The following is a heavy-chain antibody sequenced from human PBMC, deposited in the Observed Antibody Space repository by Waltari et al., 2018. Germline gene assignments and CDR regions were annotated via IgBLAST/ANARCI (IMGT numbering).Heavy chain of an antibody. V-gene: IGHV3-74*01. CDR2: INRGGTNT. Sequence: EVQLVESGGDLVQPGGSLRLSCTASEVTFSTTWMQWVRQVPGKGLVWVSGINRGGTNTYYADSVKGRFTISRDDAKNTLYLQMDSLRAEDTAIYYCTNVDGYWGQGTLVTVSS. J-gene: IGHJ4*02. CDR3: TNVDGY. CDR1: EVTFSTTW. D-gene: IGHD2-21*01.